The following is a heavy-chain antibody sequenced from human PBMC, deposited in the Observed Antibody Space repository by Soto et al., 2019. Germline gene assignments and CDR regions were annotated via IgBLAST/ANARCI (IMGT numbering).Heavy chain of an antibody. V-gene: IGHV4-34*01. CDR2: INHSGST. CDR1: GGSFSGYY. Sequence: PSETLSLTCAVYGGSFSGYYWSWIRQPPGKGLEWIGEINHSGSTNYNPSLKSRVTISVDTSKNQFSLKLSSVTAADTAVYYCARADSPPLLYSRSWYYFDYWGQGTLVTVSS. D-gene: IGHD6-13*01. J-gene: IGHJ4*02. CDR3: ARADSPPLLYSRSWYYFDY.